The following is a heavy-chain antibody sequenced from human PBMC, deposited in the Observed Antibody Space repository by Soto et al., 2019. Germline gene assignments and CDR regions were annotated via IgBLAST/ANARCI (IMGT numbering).Heavy chain of an antibody. CDR1: GYTFTSYY. D-gene: IGHD2-8*01. V-gene: IGHV1-46*01. Sequence: ASVKVSCKASGYTFTSYYMHWVRQAPGQGLEWMGIINPSGGSTSYAQKFQGRVTMTRGTSTSTVYMELSSLRSEDTAVYHCARGPIMVYAWFDPWGQGTLVTVSS. J-gene: IGHJ5*02. CDR3: ARGPIMVYAWFDP. CDR2: INPSGGST.